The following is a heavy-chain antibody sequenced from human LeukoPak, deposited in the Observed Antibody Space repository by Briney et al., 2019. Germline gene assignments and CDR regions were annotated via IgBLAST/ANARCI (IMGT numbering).Heavy chain of an antibody. CDR1: GGSLSSGGYS. J-gene: IGHJ3*02. Sequence: PSETLSLTCAVSGGSLSSGGYSWSWTRQPPGKGLEWIGYIYHSGSTYYNPSLKSRVTISVDRSKNQFSLKLSSVTAADTAVYYCARSSNVDTAGHDAFDIWGQGTMVTVSS. CDR2: IYHSGST. CDR3: ARSSNVDTAGHDAFDI. D-gene: IGHD5-18*01. V-gene: IGHV4-30-2*01.